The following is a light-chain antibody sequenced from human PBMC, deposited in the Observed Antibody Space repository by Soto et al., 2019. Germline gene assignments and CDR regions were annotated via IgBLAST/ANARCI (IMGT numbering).Light chain of an antibody. CDR2: EGS. CDR3: CSDARGITYV. J-gene: IGLJ1*01. Sequence: QSVLTQPASVSGSLGQSITISCTGTSSDVGNYNLVSWYQQHPGKAPKIVIHEGSKRPSGLSNRFSGAKSGNTASLTISGLQAEDEAGYYCCSDARGITYVFGTGTKVTVL. CDR1: SSDVGNYNL. V-gene: IGLV2-23*01.